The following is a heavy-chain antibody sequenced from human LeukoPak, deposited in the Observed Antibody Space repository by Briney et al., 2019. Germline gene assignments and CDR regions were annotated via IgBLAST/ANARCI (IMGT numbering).Heavy chain of an antibody. CDR3: ARGLYYDFWSGFNWFDP. V-gene: IGHV4-31*03. CDR2: IYYSGST. D-gene: IGHD3-3*01. CDR1: GGSISSGGYY. Sequence: PSQTLSLTCTVSGGSISSGGYYWSWIRQHPGKGLEWIGYIYYSGSTYYNPSLKSRVTISVDTSKNQFSLKLSSVTAVDTAVYYCARGLYYDFWSGFNWFDPWGQGTLVTVSS. J-gene: IGHJ5*02.